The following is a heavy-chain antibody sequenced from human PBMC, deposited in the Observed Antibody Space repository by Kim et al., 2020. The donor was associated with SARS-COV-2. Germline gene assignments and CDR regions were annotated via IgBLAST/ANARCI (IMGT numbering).Heavy chain of an antibody. Sequence: GGSLRLSCAASGFTFSRYSMNWVRQTPGRGLERVSHITSSXSTISYADSVKGRFTISRDNARNSLYLQXNSLRDXXTAVYYCAKXSGYRNFDYWGQXTLV. V-gene: IGHV3-48*02. CDR2: ITSSXSTI. CDR3: AKXSGYRNFDY. D-gene: IGHD3-22*01. CDR1: GFTFSRYS. J-gene: IGHJ4*02.